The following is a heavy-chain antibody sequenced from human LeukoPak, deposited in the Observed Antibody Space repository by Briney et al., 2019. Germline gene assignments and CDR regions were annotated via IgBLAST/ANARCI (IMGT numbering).Heavy chain of an antibody. CDR3: ARGRNIEMTTMSGGSDY. CDR2: LNPNSGDT. Sequence: ASVKVSCKASGYTFTDYYMHWVRQAPGQGLEWMGWLNPNSGDTNYAQKFQARVSMTRDTSISTAYMVLSDLRSDDKAVYYCARGRNIEMTTMSGGSDYWGQGTLVTVSS. V-gene: IGHV1-2*02. J-gene: IGHJ4*02. D-gene: IGHD5-24*01. CDR1: GYTFTDYY.